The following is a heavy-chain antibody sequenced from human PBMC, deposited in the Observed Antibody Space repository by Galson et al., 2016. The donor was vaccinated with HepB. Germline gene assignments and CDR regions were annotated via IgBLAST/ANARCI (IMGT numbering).Heavy chain of an antibody. CDR2: ISGGGGTT. J-gene: IGHJ4*02. CDR1: GFTFDTYA. V-gene: IGHV3-23*01. D-gene: IGHD3-10*01. CDR3: AKGERFGSGSPLDD. Sequence: SLRLSCAASGFTFDTYAMTWVRQAPGKGLEWVSTISGGGGTTYYADSVKGRFSISKDNSKDTLYLQMNTLRAEDTAVYYCAKGERFGSGSPLDDWGQGTLVAVSS.